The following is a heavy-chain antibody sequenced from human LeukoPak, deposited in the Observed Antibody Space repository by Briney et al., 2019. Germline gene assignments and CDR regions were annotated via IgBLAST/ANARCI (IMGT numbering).Heavy chain of an antibody. Sequence: PSETLSLTCFVSGVSISRYYWSWLRQPPGKGLDWIGYIYYSGSTYYNPSLKSRVTISVDTSKNQFSLKLSSVTAADTAVYYCARGGGGIAGIFDYWGQGTLVTVSS. J-gene: IGHJ4*02. V-gene: IGHV4-59*12. CDR1: GVSISRYY. CDR2: IYYSGST. CDR3: ARGGGGIAGIFDY. D-gene: IGHD6-13*01.